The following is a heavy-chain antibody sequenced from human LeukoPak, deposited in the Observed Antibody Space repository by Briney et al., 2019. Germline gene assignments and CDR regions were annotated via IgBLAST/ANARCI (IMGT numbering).Heavy chain of an antibody. CDR1: GGSISSYY. CDR3: ARESAVAGYWAYYCYYMDV. V-gene: IGHV4-4*07. Sequence: SETLSLTCTVSGGSISSYYWSWIRQPAGKGLEWIGRIYTSGSTNYNPSLKSRVTMSVDTSKNQFSLKLSSVTAADTAVYYCARESAVAGYWAYYCYYMDVWGKGTTVTVSS. CDR2: IYTSGST. J-gene: IGHJ6*03. D-gene: IGHD6-19*01.